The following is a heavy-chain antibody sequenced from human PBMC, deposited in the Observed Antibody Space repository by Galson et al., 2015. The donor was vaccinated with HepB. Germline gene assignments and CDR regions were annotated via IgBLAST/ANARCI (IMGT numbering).Heavy chain of an antibody. Sequence: SLRLSCAASGFTFSSYEMNWVRQVPGKGLEWVAYISGSGRNIYYAASVKGRFTISRDNAKKSLYLQINSLRAEDTAIYYCARDIGHFDYWGQGTLVTVSS. V-gene: IGHV3-48*03. J-gene: IGHJ4*02. CDR3: ARDIGHFDY. CDR2: ISGSGRNI. CDR1: GFTFSSYE.